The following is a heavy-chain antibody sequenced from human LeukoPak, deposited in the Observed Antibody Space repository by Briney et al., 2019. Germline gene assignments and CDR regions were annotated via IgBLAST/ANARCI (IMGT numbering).Heavy chain of an antibody. Sequence: PSETLSLTCTVSGYSISSGYYWGWIRQPPGKGLEWIGSIYHSGSTYYNPSLKSRVTISVDTSKNKFSLKLSSVTAADTAVYYCARGLTTVTTSPNWYFDLWGRGTLVTVSS. V-gene: IGHV4-38-2*02. CDR3: ARGLTTVTTSPNWYFDL. J-gene: IGHJ2*01. CDR2: IYHSGST. CDR1: GYSISSGYY. D-gene: IGHD4-17*01.